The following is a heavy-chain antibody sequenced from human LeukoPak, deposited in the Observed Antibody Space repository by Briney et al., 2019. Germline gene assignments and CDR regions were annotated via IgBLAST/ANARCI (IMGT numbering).Heavy chain of an antibody. CDR2: FDPEDGDT. CDR1: GYTLTDLS. D-gene: IGHD2-15*01. CDR3: TTGLSQGARQPECGGGCYPYYFDL. J-gene: IGHJ4*02. V-gene: IGHV1-24*01. Sequence: GASVKVSCKVSGYTLTDLSIHWVRQAPGKGLEWMGGFDPEDGDTLYAQRFQGTVTMTQDTSTDTAYLELRSLRSEDTAVYYCTTGLSQGARQPECGGGCYPYYFDLWGQGTLVTVSS.